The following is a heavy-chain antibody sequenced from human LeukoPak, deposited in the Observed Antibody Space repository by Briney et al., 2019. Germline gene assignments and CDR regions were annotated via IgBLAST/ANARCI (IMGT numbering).Heavy chain of an antibody. V-gene: IGHV3-23*01. Sequence: GGSLRLSCAASGFTFSSYAMSWVRRAPGKGLEWVSAISGSGGSTYYADSVKGRFTISRDNSKNTLYLQMNSLRAEDTAVYYCAKGGGYSYGQYYFDYWGQGTLVTVSS. D-gene: IGHD5-18*01. J-gene: IGHJ4*02. CDR1: GFTFSSYA. CDR2: ISGSGGST. CDR3: AKGGGYSYGQYYFDY.